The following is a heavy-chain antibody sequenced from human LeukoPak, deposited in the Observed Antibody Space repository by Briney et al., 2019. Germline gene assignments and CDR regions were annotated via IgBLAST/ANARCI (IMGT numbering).Heavy chain of an antibody. D-gene: IGHD2-2*03. Sequence: GGSLRLSCAASGFTFSSYEMNWVRQAPGKGLEWVSYISSSGSTYYADSVKGRFTISRDNSKNTLYLQMNSLRAEDTAVYYCAKDHHRWGWIFAFDIWGQGTMVTVSS. V-gene: IGHV3-23*01. J-gene: IGHJ3*02. CDR1: GFTFSSYE. CDR2: ISSSGST. CDR3: AKDHHRWGWIFAFDI.